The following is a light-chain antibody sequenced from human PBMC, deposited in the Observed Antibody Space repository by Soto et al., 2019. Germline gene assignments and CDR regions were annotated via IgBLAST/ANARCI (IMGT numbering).Light chain of an antibody. CDR1: QSVSGDY. CDR3: QQYGSSPLT. V-gene: IGKV3-20*01. CDR2: GAS. Sequence: EIVLTQSPGTLSLSPGERATLSCRASQSVSGDYLVWYQQKPGQAPRLLIYGASYRATGIPDRFSGSGSGTDFTLTISRLEPDDFAVYYCQQYGSSPLTFGQGPKVEIK. J-gene: IGKJ1*01.